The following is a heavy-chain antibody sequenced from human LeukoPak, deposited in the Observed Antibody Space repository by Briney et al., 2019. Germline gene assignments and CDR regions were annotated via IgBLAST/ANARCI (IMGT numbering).Heavy chain of an antibody. CDR1: GGTFSSYA. V-gene: IGHV1-69*04. CDR3: ARVSDTAMVQYYFDY. Sequence: ASVKVSSKASGGTFSSYAISWVRQAPGRGLEWMGRIIPILGIANYAQKFQGRVTITADKSTSTAYMELSSLRSEDTAVYYCARVSDTAMVQYYFDYWGQGTLVTVSS. D-gene: IGHD5-18*01. CDR2: IIPILGIA. J-gene: IGHJ4*02.